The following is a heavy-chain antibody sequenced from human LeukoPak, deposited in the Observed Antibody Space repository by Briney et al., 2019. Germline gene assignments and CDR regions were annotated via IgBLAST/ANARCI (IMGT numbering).Heavy chain of an antibody. D-gene: IGHD5-12*01. CDR1: GFPFSIHG. CDR3: AKDGAWLRFDD. J-gene: IGHJ4*02. V-gene: IGHV3-23*01. CDR2: ISPGGGPT. Sequence: GGSLRLSCAGSGFPFSIHGMNWVRQAPGKGLAWVSGISPGGGPTYYADSVKGRFTISRDDSKNTLYLQMNNLRAENTAVYYCAKDGAWLRFDDWGQGILVTVSS.